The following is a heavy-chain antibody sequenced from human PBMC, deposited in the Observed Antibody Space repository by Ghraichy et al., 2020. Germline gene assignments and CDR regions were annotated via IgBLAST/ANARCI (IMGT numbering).Heavy chain of an antibody. V-gene: IGHV3-23*01. Sequence: GGSLNISCAASGFTFSTYAMTWVRQAPGKGLEWVSATSGGGGSTYYADSVKGRFTISRDNSKNTLYLQMNSLRAEDTAVYSCAKVVSWRYFDLWGRGTLVTVSS. D-gene: IGHD5/OR15-5a*01. CDR2: TSGGGGST. J-gene: IGHJ2*01. CDR3: AKVVSWRYFDL. CDR1: GFTFSTYA.